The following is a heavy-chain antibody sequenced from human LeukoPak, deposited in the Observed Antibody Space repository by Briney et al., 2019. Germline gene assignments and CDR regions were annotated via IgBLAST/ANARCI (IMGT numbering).Heavy chain of an antibody. V-gene: IGHV4-4*07. CDR2: IYTSGST. CDR3: ARGGYGDYGAHDY. CDR1: GGSISGYY. J-gene: IGHJ4*02. Sequence: SETLSLTCSVSGGSISGYYWTWIRQPAEKGLEWIGRIYTSGSTNYNPSLKSRVTMPVDTSKNQFSLKLSSVTAADTAVYYCARGGYGDYGAHDYWGQGTLVTVSS. D-gene: IGHD4-17*01.